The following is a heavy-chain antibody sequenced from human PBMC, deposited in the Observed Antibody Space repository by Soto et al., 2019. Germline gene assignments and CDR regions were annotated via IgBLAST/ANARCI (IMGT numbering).Heavy chain of an antibody. Sequence: SETLSLTCPVSGGSVSSGSYYWSWIRQPPGKGLEWIGYIYSSGSTSYNPSLKSRVTISVDTSKNQFSLKLSSVTAADTAVYYCARDGDGYNYWGQGTLVTVSS. CDR1: GGSVSSGSYY. CDR2: IYSSGST. J-gene: IGHJ4*02. V-gene: IGHV4-61*01. D-gene: IGHD5-12*01. CDR3: ARDGDGYNY.